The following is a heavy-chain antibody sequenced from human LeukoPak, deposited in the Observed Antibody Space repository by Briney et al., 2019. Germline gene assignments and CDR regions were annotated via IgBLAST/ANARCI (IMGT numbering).Heavy chain of an antibody. CDR2: IYTSGST. CDR1: GGSISSYY. V-gene: IGHV4-4*07. CDR3: ARDLTYYDFWSGYYYYYMDV. D-gene: IGHD3-3*01. J-gene: IGHJ6*03. Sequence: SETLSLTCTVSGGSISSYYWSWIRQPAGKGLEWIGRIYTSGSTNYNPSLKSRVTMSVDTSKDQSSLKLSSVTAADTAVYYCARDLTYYDFWSGYYYYYMDVWGKGTTVTVSS.